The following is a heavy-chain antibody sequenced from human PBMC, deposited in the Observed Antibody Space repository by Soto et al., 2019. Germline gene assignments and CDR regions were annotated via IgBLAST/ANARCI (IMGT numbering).Heavy chain of an antibody. Sequence: QVQLQQWGAGLLKPSETLSLTCAVYGGSFSGYYWSWIRQPPGKGLEWIGEINHSGSTNYNPSRKSRVTISVDTSKNQFSLKLSSVTAADTAVYYCARGGRLTTPHSNWFDPWGQGTLVTVSS. CDR3: ARGGRLTTPHSNWFDP. V-gene: IGHV4-34*01. D-gene: IGHD4-4*01. CDR1: GGSFSGYY. CDR2: INHSGST. J-gene: IGHJ5*02.